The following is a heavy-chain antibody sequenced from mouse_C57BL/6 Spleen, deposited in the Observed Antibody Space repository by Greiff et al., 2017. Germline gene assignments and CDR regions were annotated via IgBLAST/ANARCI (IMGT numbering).Heavy chain of an antibody. CDR3: ARTLYYGNYEGVWFAY. Sequence: VQLQQPGAELVKPGASVKLSCKASGYTFTSYWMQWVKQRPGQGLEWIGEIDPSDSYNTYNQKFKGKATLTVDTSSSTAYMQLSSLTSEDSAFYYCARTLYYGNYEGVWFAYWGQGTLVTVSA. CDR2: IDPSDSYN. V-gene: IGHV1-50*01. J-gene: IGHJ3*01. CDR1: GYTFTSYW. D-gene: IGHD2-1*01.